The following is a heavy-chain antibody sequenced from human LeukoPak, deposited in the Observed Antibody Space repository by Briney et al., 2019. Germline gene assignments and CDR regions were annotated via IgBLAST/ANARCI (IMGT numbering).Heavy chain of an antibody. D-gene: IGHD6-13*01. J-gene: IGHJ6*02. V-gene: IGHV3-23*01. CDR2: ISGSGGST. CDR1: GFTFSSYA. CDR3: ARASISIAAAGDYMDV. Sequence: GGSLRLSCAASGFTFSSYAMSWVRQAPGKGLEWVSAISGSGGSTYYADSVKGRFTISRDNSKNTLYLQMNSLRAEDTAVYYCARASISIAAAGDYMDVWGQGTTVTVSS.